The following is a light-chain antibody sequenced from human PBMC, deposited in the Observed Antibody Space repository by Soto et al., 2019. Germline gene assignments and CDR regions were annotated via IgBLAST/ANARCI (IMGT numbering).Light chain of an antibody. Sequence: QSVQTQPASVSGSPGQSITISCTGTSSDVGGYNYVSWYQQHPGKAPKVMIYEVTNRPSGVSNRFSGSKSGNTASLTISGLQAEDEADYYCSSYTSSTTRVFGGGTKVTVL. CDR2: EVT. CDR3: SSYTSSTTRV. V-gene: IGLV2-14*01. CDR1: SSDVGGYNY. J-gene: IGLJ3*02.